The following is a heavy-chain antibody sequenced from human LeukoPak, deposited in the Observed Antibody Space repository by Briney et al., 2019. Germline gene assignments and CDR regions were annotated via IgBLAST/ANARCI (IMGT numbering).Heavy chain of an antibody. J-gene: IGHJ4*02. V-gene: IGHV3-33*01. CDR3: AREGEYCSSTSCYAREMFFDY. CDR2: IWYDGSNK. CDR1: GFTFSSYG. D-gene: IGHD2-2*01. Sequence: GGSLRLSCAASGFTFSSYGMHWVRQAPGKGLEWVAVIWYDGSNKYYADSVKGRFTISRDNSKNTLYLQMNSLRAEDTAVYYCAREGEYCSSTSCYAREMFFDYWGQGTLVTVSS.